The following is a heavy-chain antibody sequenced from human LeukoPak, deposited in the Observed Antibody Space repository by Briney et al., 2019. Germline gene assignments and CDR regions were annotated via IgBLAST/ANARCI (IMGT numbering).Heavy chain of an antibody. V-gene: IGHV1-8*03. J-gene: IGHJ4*02. CDR1: GYTFTSYG. D-gene: IGHD4-23*01. CDR3: ASARDGGEFDY. CDR2: MNPNSGNT. Sequence: ASVKVSCKASGYTFTSYGISWVRQAPGQGLEWMGWMNPNSGNTGYAQKFQGRVTITRNTSISTAYMELSSLRSEDTAVYYCASARDGGEFDYWGQGTLVTVSS.